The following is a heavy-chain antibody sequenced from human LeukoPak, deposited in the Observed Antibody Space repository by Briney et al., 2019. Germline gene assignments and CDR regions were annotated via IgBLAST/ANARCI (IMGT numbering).Heavy chain of an antibody. V-gene: IGHV4-31*03. Sequence: PSQTLSLTCTVSGGSISSGGYYWSWIRQHPGKGLEWIGYIYYSGSTYYNPSLKSRVTISVDTSKNQFSLKLSSVTAADTAVYYCARGVRAKCWFDPWGQGTLVTVSS. J-gene: IGHJ5*02. CDR3: ARGVRAKCWFDP. CDR1: GGSISSGGYY. CDR2: IYYSGST.